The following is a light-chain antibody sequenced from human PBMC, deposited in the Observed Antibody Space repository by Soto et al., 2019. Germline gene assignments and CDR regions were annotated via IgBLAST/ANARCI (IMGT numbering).Light chain of an antibody. Sequence: EIVLTQSPATLSLSPGERATLSCRASQSVGSYFAWYQQKPGQAPRLPIYDAFSRATGIPARFSGSGSGTVFTLTISSLEPADFAVYFCQPRSSWPLTFGGGTMVEIK. CDR3: QPRSSWPLT. V-gene: IGKV3-11*01. CDR1: QSVGSY. CDR2: DAF. J-gene: IGKJ4*01.